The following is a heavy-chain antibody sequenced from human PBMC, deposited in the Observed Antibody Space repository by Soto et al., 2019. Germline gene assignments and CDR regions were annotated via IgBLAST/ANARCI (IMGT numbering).Heavy chain of an antibody. V-gene: IGHV1-69*01. Sequence: QVQLVQSGAEVKKPGSSVKVSCKAAGGTFSSYAISWVRQAPGQRLEWMGGIIPIFGTANYAQKYQGRVTITADESTSTAYMELSSLRCEDTAVYYCARDKMYYDFWSGYADAFDIWGQGTMVTVSS. J-gene: IGHJ3*02. D-gene: IGHD3-3*01. CDR2: IIPIFGTA. CDR1: GGTFSSYA. CDR3: ARDKMYYDFWSGYADAFDI.